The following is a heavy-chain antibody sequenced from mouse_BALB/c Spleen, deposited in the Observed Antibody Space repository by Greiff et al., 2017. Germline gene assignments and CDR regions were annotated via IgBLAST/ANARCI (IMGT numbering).Heavy chain of an antibody. J-gene: IGHJ4*01. CDR3: TRGGYDNAMDY. V-gene: IGHV1-62-3*01. D-gene: IGHD2-2*01. CDR2: IAPNSGGT. CDR1: GYTFTSYW. Sequence: QVQLQQPGAELVKPGASVKLSCKASGYTFTSYWMHWVKQRPGRGLEWIGRIAPNSGGTKYNEKFKSKATLTVDKPSSTAYMQLSSLTSEDSAVYYCTRGGYDNAMDYWGQGTSVTVSS.